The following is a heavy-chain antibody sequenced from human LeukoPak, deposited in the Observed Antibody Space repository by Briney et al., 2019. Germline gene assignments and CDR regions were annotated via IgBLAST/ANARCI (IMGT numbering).Heavy chain of an antibody. CDR1: GDSMSSYY. Sequence: SETLSLTCTVSGDSMSSYYWSWIRQPPGKGLEWIGHIYYSGSTDYNPSLKSRLTISVDASKNQFSLQLSSVTAADTAVYFCARQNSGARLNVWGQGTTVTVSS. J-gene: IGHJ6*02. V-gene: IGHV4-59*08. CDR3: ARQNSGARLNV. CDR2: IYYSGST. D-gene: IGHD6-25*01.